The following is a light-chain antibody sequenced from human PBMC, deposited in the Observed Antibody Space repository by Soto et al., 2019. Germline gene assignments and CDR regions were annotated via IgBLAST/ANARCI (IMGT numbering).Light chain of an antibody. CDR2: GNS. CDR1: SSNIGAGYD. J-gene: IGLJ2*01. V-gene: IGLV1-40*01. CDR3: QSYDSSLSGVV. Sequence: QAVVKQPPSGSGAPGQRVTISCTGSSSNIGAGYDVHWYQQLPGTAPKLLIYGNSNRPSGVPDRFSGSKSGTSASLAITGLQAEDEADYYCQSYDSSLSGVVFGGGTKVTVL.